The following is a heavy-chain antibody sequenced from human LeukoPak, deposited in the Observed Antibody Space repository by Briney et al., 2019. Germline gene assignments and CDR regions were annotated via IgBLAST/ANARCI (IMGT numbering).Heavy chain of an antibody. CDR1: GFTFSSYG. J-gene: IGHJ4*02. CDR3: ARAPYYDSSGYFAVDYFDY. V-gene: IGHV3-33*01. Sequence: PGGSLRLSCAASGFTFSSYGMHWVRQAPGKGLEWVAVIWYDGSNKYYADSVKGRFTISRDNSKNTLYLQMNSLRANDTAVYYCARAPYYDSSGYFAVDYFDYWGQGTLVTVSS. D-gene: IGHD3-22*01. CDR2: IWYDGSNK.